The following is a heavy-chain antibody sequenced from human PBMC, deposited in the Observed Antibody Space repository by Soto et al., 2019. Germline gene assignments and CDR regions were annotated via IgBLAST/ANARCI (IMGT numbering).Heavy chain of an antibody. V-gene: IGHV3-74*01. CDR1: GFTFSNYW. Sequence: EVQLVESGGGLVQPGGSLRISCAASGFTFSNYWMHWVRQGPGKGLVWVSRINSDGSSTTHADSVKGRFTISRDNAKNTLYLQMNSLRVEDTAVYYCVRGDSGSVRQYDPWGKGTLVTVSS. J-gene: IGHJ5*02. CDR3: VRGDSGSVRQYDP. D-gene: IGHD6-19*01. CDR2: INSDGSST.